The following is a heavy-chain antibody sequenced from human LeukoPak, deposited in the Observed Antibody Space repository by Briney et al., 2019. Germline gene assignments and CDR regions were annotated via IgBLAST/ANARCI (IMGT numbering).Heavy chain of an antibody. V-gene: IGHV4-31*03. CDR2: IYYSGST. CDR3: ARATYSYGMDV. CDR1: GASISSGGYS. D-gene: IGHD2-21*01. J-gene: IGHJ6*02. Sequence: SQTLSLTCTVSGASISSGGYSSSWIRQHPGKGLEWGGYIYYSGSTYYNPSLKSRVPISVDTSKNQFSLQLSSVTAADTAVYYCARATYSYGMDVWGQGETVTVSS.